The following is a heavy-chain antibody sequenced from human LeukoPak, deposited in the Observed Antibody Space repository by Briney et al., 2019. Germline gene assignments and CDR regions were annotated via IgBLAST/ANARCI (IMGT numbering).Heavy chain of an antibody. V-gene: IGHV4-31*11. CDR1: GGSISSGGYY. CDR2: IYYGGST. Sequence: SETLSLTCAVYGGSISSGGYYWSWIRQHPGKGLEWIGYIYYGGSTYYNPSHMSRVTISVDTSKNQFSLKLSSVTAADTAVYYCARDHPGNWFDPWGQGTLVTVSS. J-gene: IGHJ5*02. CDR3: ARDHPGNWFDP.